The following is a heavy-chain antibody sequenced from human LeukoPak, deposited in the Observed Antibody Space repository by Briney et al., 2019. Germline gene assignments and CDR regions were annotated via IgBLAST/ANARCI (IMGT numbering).Heavy chain of an antibody. CDR2: IYYSGST. Sequence: PSETLSLTCTVSGGSISSYYWSWIRQPPGKGLEWIGYIYYSGSTNYNPSLKSRVTMSVDTSKNQFSLRLSSVTAADTAIYYCARGTGYYVFDYWGQGTLVTVSS. J-gene: IGHJ4*02. V-gene: IGHV4-59*12. CDR3: ARGTGYYVFDY. D-gene: IGHD3/OR15-3a*01. CDR1: GGSISSYY.